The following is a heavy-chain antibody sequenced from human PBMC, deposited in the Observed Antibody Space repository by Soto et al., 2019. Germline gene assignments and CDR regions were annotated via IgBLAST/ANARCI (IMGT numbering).Heavy chain of an antibody. CDR1: GFTFSNYA. J-gene: IGHJ4*01. V-gene: IGHV3-23*01. Sequence: PGGSLRLSCAASGFTFSNYAMSWVRQAPGKGLEWVSAISSSGDSPYYADSVKGRFTVSRDTSKNTLYLQMNSLSVEDPAIYSCARNTIPHPPYWGHRTLVPVTS. D-gene: IGHD1-1*01. CDR2: ISSSGDSP. CDR3: ARNTIPHPPY.